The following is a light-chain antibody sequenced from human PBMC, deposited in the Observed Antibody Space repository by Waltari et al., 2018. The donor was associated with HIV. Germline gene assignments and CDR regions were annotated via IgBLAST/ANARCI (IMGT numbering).Light chain of an antibody. J-gene: IGLJ3*02. CDR3: GTWDSSLNAGV. CDR1: SSNRANNY. V-gene: IGLV1-51*01. Sequence: QSMLTQPPSVSAAPGQKVTNPCSGSSSNRANNYVTLSQHLPGAAPKPVIKDNENRPSGIPDRFSGSKSGASATLVITGLQTGDEGDYYCGTWDSSLNAGVFGGGTKLTVL. CDR2: DNE.